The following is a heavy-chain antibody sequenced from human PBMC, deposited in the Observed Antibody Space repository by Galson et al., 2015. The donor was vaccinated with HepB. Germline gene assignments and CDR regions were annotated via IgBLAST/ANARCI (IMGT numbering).Heavy chain of an antibody. CDR3: ARRAGGTIFGFDH. J-gene: IGHJ4*02. D-gene: IGHD3-3*01. CDR2: ISSSTTNT. V-gene: IGHV3-23*01. CDR1: GFTFSIYA. Sequence: SLRLSCAASGFTFSIYAVSWVRQAPGKGLEWVSGISSSTTNTYYADSVKGRFTISRDDSKEMLFLQMNSLRAEDTALYYCARRAGGTIFGFDHWGPGTQVTVSS.